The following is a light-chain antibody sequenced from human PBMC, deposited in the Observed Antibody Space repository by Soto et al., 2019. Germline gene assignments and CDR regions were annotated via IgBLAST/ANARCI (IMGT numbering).Light chain of an antibody. CDR3: QQYGSSTGT. V-gene: IGKV3-20*01. Sequence: ETVLTQSPGTLSLSPVERATLSCMASQSVSSNYLAWYQQKPGQAPKLLIYGASSGATGIPDRFSGSGSGTDFTLTISRLEPEDFAVYYCQQYGSSTGTFGGGTKVDIK. CDR2: GAS. J-gene: IGKJ4*01. CDR1: QSVSSNY.